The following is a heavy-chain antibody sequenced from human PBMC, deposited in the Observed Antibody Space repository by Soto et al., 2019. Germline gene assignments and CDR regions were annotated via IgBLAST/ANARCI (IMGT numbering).Heavy chain of an antibody. J-gene: IGHJ6*02. Sequence: PSETLSLTCTVSGGSISSSSYYWGWIRQPPGKGLEWIGSIYYSGSTYYNPSLKSRVTISVDTSKNQFSLKLSSVTAADTAVYYCAGHPASGSSWAIYYYYGMDVWGQGTTVTVSS. CDR1: GGSISSSSYY. CDR3: AGHPASGSSWAIYYYYGMDV. V-gene: IGHV4-39*01. CDR2: IYYSGST. D-gene: IGHD6-13*01.